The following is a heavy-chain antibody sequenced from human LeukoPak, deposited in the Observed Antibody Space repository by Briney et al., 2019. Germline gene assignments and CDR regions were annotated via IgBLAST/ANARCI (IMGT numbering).Heavy chain of an antibody. D-gene: IGHD1-1*01. CDR2: IYYSGST. V-gene: IGHV4-61*01. CDR3: ARIRKGTFDY. CDR1: GGSVSSGSYY. J-gene: IGHJ4*02. Sequence: SETPSLTCTVSGGSVSSGSYYWSWIRQPPGKGLEWIGYIYYSGSTNYNPSLKSRVTISVDTSKNQFSLKLSSVTAADTAVYYCARIRKGTFDYWGQGTLVTVSS.